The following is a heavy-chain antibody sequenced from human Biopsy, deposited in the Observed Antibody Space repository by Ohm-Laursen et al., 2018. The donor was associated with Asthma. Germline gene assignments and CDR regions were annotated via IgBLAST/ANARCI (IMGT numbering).Heavy chain of an antibody. V-gene: IGHV4-31*03. CDR3: ARGVVYGGGSYAEYFQH. J-gene: IGHJ1*01. CDR1: YGSITSGGYY. D-gene: IGHD4-23*01. Sequence: TLSLTCTVSYGSITSGGYYWTWIRQHPGKGLEWIGFIYYSGSTYYNPSLKSRVSISIDTSKNQFSLKLSSVTAADTAVYYCARGVVYGGGSYAEYFQHWGQGTLVTVSS. CDR2: IYYSGST.